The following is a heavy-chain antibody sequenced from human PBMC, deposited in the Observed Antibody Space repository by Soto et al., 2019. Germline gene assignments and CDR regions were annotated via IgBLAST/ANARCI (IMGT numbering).Heavy chain of an antibody. J-gene: IGHJ4*02. CDR2: INPNSGAT. Sequence: QVQLMSSGAEVKKPGASVKVSCRASGYTFTDYYIHWVRQAPGQGLQWVGWINPNSGATEYAQKFQGRVTMTRDPSISTVYMDVTRLRSDDTALYFCARAAPLRYSGYALDHWGQGTRVTVST. CDR3: ARAAPLRYSGYALDH. CDR1: GYTFTDYY. D-gene: IGHD5-12*01. V-gene: IGHV1-2*02.